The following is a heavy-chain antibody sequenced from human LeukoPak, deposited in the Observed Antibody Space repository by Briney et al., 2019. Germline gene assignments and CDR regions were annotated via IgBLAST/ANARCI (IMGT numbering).Heavy chain of an antibody. CDR1: DGSISSYY. D-gene: IGHD1-26*01. CDR3: ASWRAGSVFDY. V-gene: IGHV4-59*01. J-gene: IGHJ4*02. Sequence: PSETLSLTCTVSDGSISSYYWSWLRQPPGKGLEWIGYISYSGSLNYNPPLRSRVSISVDTSQNQFSLKVNSVTAADTAVYYCASWRAGSVFDYWGQGTLVTVSS. CDR2: ISYSGSL.